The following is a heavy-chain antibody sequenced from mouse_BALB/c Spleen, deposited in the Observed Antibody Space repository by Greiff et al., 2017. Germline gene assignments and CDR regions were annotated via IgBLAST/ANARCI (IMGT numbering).Heavy chain of an antibody. Sequence: DVHLVESGGGLVQPGGSLRLSCATSGFTFTDYYMSWVRQPPGKALEWLGFIRNKANGYTTEYSASVKGRFTISRDNSQSILYLQMNTLRAEDSATYYCARDGDYALGGQGTLVTVSA. D-gene: IGHD2-4*01. CDR3: ARDGDYAL. J-gene: IGHJ3*01. V-gene: IGHV7-3*02. CDR2: IRNKANGYTT. CDR1: GFTFTDYY.